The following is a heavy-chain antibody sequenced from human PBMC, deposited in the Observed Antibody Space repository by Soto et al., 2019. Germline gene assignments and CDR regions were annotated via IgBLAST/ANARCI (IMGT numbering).Heavy chain of an antibody. CDR3: AKVGITMVRGVTYNWFDP. CDR2: ISGSGGRT. V-gene: IGHV3-23*01. D-gene: IGHD3-10*01. J-gene: IGHJ5*02. Sequence: EVQLLESGGGLVQPGGSLRLSCAASGFTFSSYAMSWVRQAPGKGVEWVSAISGSGGRTYYEDSVKGRFTISRDKSQNTLYLQINSLRAEDTAVYYCAKVGITMVRGVTYNWFDPWGQGTLVTVSS. CDR1: GFTFSSYA.